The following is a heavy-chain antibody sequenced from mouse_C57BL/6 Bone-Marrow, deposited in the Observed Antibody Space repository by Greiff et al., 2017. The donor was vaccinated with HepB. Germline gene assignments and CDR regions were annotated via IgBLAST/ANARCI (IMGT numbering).Heavy chain of an antibody. CDR3: ARRDPYWYFDV. V-gene: IGHV1-18*01. D-gene: IGHD3-3*01. CDR2: INPNNGGT. CDR1: GYTFTDYN. Sequence: VQLKESGPELVKPGASVKIPCKASGYTFTDYNMDWVKQSHGKSLEWIGDINPNNGGTIYNQKFKGKATLTVDKSSSTAYMELRSLTSEDTAVYYCARRDPYWYFDVWGTGTTVTVSS. J-gene: IGHJ1*03.